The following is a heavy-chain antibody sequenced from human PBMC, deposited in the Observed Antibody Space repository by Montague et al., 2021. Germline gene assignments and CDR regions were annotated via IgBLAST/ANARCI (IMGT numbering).Heavy chain of an antibody. CDR2: VYKRGDT. CDR3: ARDSPVVEPWVGEHKGAFDI. CDR1: GDSISSYEYY. D-gene: IGHD3-10*01. J-gene: IGHJ3*02. Sequence: SETLSLTCSVSGDSISSYEYYWTWIRQPAGRGLEWIGRVYKRGDTNTNPSLRSRFTLSVDTSKNHFSLTLTSVTAADTAVYFCARDSPVVEPWVGEHKGAFDIWGQGTMVTVSS. V-gene: IGHV4-4*07.